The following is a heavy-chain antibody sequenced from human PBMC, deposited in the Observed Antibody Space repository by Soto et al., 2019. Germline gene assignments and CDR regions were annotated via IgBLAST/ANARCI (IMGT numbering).Heavy chain of an antibody. CDR3: AATPYYYDSSGPNFDY. CDR1: GGSISSYY. Sequence: SETLSLTCTVSGGSISSYYWSWIRQPPGKGLEWIGYIYYSGSTNYNPSLKSRVTISVDTSKNQFSLKLSSVTAADTAVYYCAATPYYYDSSGPNFDYWGQGTLVTVSS. J-gene: IGHJ4*02. D-gene: IGHD3-22*01. CDR2: IYYSGST. V-gene: IGHV4-59*01.